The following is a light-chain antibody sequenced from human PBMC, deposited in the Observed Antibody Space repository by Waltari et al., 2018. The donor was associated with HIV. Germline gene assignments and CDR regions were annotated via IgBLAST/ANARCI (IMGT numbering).Light chain of an antibody. V-gene: IGLV3-25*03. Sequence: SYELTQPPSVSVSPGQTARITCSGDVFPNQYTFWYQQKSGQAPVLLVYKNRERPAGIPERFAGSSSGTTVTLFIDGVQAEDEADYYCQAADSSGSYFVFGTGTKVTVL. CDR1: VFPNQY. CDR2: KNR. J-gene: IGLJ1*01. CDR3: QAADSSGSYFV.